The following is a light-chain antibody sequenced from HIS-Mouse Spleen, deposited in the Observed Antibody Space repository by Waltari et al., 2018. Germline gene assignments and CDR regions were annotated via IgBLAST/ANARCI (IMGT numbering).Light chain of an antibody. Sequence: SYDLPQPPSVSVSPGQTARITCSGDALPKKYAYWYQQKSGQAPVLVIYEDSKRPSVIPERFSGSSSGTMATLTISGAQVEDEADYYCYSTDSSGNHRVFGGGTKLTVL. CDR3: YSTDSSGNHRV. CDR1: ALPKKY. CDR2: EDS. J-gene: IGLJ2*01. V-gene: IGLV3-10*01.